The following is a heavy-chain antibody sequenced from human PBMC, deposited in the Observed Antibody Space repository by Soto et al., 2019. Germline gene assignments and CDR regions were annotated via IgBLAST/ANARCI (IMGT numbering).Heavy chain of an antibody. Sequence: SETLSLTCTVSGASVSTDGYYWSWIRQPPGRTLEWIGYIYYSGSSGYNPSLKSRVTASVDTSKNQFSLILSSVTAADTAVYFCARLSRLAPVAHTYSRSLHVWGQGTTLTVSS. CDR1: GASVSTDGYY. CDR3: ARLSRLAPVAHTYSRSLHV. J-gene: IGHJ6*02. V-gene: IGHV4-61*08. CDR2: IYYSGSS. D-gene: IGHD6-19*01.